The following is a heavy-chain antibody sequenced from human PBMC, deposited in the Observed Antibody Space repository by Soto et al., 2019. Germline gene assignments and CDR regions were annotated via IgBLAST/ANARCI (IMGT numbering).Heavy chain of an antibody. CDR1: GGNSNSYS. Sequence: QVRLVQSVAEVKKPGSSVKLSCKVSGGNSNSYSIAWVRQAPGQGLQWLGTIVPLSGTPNHAHKFQGRVTITADTSTNTAYLELSSLRYEDTAIYYCARDWRQMSRGGFFDYWGQGSLVTISS. D-gene: IGHD3-3*01. J-gene: IGHJ4*02. CDR3: ARDWRQMSRGGFFDY. V-gene: IGHV1-69*06. CDR2: IVPLSGTP.